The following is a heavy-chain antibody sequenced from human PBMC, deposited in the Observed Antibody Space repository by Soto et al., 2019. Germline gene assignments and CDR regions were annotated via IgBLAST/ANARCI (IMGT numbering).Heavy chain of an antibody. CDR2: ISGAGVSK. Sequence: GGFLRLSCTTSGFTFTSFAMTWVRQAPGKGLEWVSSISGAGVSKYYADSVKGRVSISRDNSKNILHLQVNNLRVEDTATYYCAKLFRGYSGYVESWGQGTLVTVSS. J-gene: IGHJ4*02. CDR3: AKLFRGYSGYVES. V-gene: IGHV3-23*01. D-gene: IGHD5-12*01. CDR1: GFTFTSFA.